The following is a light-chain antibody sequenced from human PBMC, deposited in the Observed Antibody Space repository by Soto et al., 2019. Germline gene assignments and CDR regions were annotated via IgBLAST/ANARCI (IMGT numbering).Light chain of an antibody. CDR3: HQRSTWPPFT. CDR1: QSVGTS. V-gene: IGKV3-11*01. J-gene: IGKJ3*01. Sequence: EIVLTQSPATLSLSPGEIATLSCRASQSVGTSLAWYQQKPCQTPKGLIYDASNRSTGVPDRIRGSGSVPDFILTSSRLGPDDVAVYYCHQRSTWPPFTCGPGTKVD. CDR2: DAS.